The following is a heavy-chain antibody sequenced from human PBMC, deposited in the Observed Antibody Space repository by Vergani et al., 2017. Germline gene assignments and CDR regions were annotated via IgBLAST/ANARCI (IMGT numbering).Heavy chain of an antibody. V-gene: IGHV4-34*01. CDR3: ARVKGHYDIFCRGGGPGLRYYFDY. D-gene: IGHD3-9*01. J-gene: IGHJ4*02. CDR2: INHSGST. Sequence: QVQLQQWGAGLLKPSETLSLTCAVYGGSFSGYYWSWIRQPPGKGLEWIGEINHSGSTNYNPSLKSRVTISVDTSNNQFSLKLSSVTAADTAVYYCARVKGHYDIFCRGGGPGLRYYFDYWGQGTLVTVSS. CDR1: GGSFSGYY.